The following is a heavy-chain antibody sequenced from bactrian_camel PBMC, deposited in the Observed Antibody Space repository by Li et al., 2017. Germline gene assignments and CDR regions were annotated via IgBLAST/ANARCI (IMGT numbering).Heavy chain of an antibody. CDR2: LFTGDGNT. CDR3: AVYLGPTGWGKWFNY. V-gene: IGHV3S1*01. Sequence: HVQLVESGGGSVQAGGSLRLSCAASEYTHSGKCMGWFRQVPGEEREGVAALFTGDGNTYYAASVKGRFTISPDNAKNTVYLQMNSLKTEDTAMYYCAVYLGPTGWGKWFNYWGQGTQVTVS. J-gene: IGHJ4*01. D-gene: IGHD5*01. CDR1: EYTHSGKC.